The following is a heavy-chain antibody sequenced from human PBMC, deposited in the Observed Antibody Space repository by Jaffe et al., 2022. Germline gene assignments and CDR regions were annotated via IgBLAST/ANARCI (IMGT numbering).Heavy chain of an antibody. J-gene: IGHJ4*02. CDR3: ANGPYGPASSSWWLDY. V-gene: IGHV3-30*18. Sequence: QVQLVESGGGVVQPGRSLRLSCAASGFTFSSYGMHWVRQAPGKGLEWVAVISYDGSNKYYADSVKGRFTISRDNSKNTLYLQMNSLRAEDTAVYYCANGPYGPASSSWWLDYWGQGTLVTVSS. CDR1: GFTFSSYG. D-gene: IGHD6-13*01. CDR2: ISYDGSNK.